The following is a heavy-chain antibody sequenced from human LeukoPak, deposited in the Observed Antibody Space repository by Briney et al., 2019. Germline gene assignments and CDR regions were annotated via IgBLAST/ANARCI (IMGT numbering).Heavy chain of an antibody. Sequence: GRSLRLSCAASGFTFSSYGMHWVRQAPGKGLEWVAVISYDGSNKYYADSVKGRFTISRDNSKNTLYLQMNSLRAEDTAVYYCAKDRTTAALDPWGQGTLVTVSS. CDR3: AKDRTTAALDP. V-gene: IGHV3-30*18. D-gene: IGHD6-13*01. CDR2: ISYDGSNK. J-gene: IGHJ5*02. CDR1: GFTFSSYG.